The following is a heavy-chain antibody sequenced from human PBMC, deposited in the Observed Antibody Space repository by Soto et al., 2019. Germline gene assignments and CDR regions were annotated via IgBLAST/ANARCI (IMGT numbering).Heavy chain of an antibody. CDR2: VYNSGST. J-gene: IGHJ4*02. Sequence: PSETLSLTCTVSGGSISSNYWTWIRQPPGKGLEWIGYVYNSGSTNYNPSLKSRVTISEDTSKSQFSLKVNSMTAADTAVYYCARYCLESLDGYSLDNWGQGIMVTVSS. V-gene: IGHV4-59*01. CDR3: ARYCLESLDGYSLDN. D-gene: IGHD5-18*01. CDR1: GGSISSNY.